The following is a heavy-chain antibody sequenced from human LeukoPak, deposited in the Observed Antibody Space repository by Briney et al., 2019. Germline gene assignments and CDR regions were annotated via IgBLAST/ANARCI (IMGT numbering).Heavy chain of an antibody. J-gene: IGHJ5*02. D-gene: IGHD3-10*01. CDR3: ARGGRWFGELLLDP. Sequence: PSETLSLTCAVYGGSFSGYYWSWIRQPPGKGLEWIGEINHSGSTNYNPSLKSRVTIAVDTSKNQFSLKLSSVTAADTAVYYCARGGRWFGELLLDPWGQGTLVTVSS. CDR1: GGSFSGYY. CDR2: INHSGST. V-gene: IGHV4-34*01.